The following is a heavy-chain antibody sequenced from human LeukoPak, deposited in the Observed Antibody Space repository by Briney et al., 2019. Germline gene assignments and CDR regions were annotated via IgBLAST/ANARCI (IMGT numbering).Heavy chain of an antibody. V-gene: IGHV3-23*01. J-gene: IGHJ3*02. CDR2: ISGSGNRT. Sequence: GGSLRLSCAASGFTFDNYALGWVRQAPGKGLVWVSGISGSGNRTYYADSVKGRFTISRDNSKNTLYLQMNSLRAEDTAVYHCAKDGYGSGSYYPYAFDIWGQGTMVTVSS. D-gene: IGHD3-10*01. CDR1: GFTFDNYA. CDR3: AKDGYGSGSYYPYAFDI.